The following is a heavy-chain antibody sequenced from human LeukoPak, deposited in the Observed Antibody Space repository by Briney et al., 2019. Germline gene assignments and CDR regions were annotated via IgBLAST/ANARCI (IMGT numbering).Heavy chain of an antibody. D-gene: IGHD6-13*01. CDR2: ISGSGGST. J-gene: IGHJ4*02. CDR3: AKVPYSSSWYYLDY. CDR1: GFTFSSYA. Sequence: GGSLRLSCAASGFTFSSYAMSWVRQAPGKGLEWVSAISGSGGSTYFADSVKGRFTISRDNSKNTLYLQMNSLRAEDTAVYYCAKVPYSSSWYYLDYWGQGTLVTVSS. V-gene: IGHV3-23*01.